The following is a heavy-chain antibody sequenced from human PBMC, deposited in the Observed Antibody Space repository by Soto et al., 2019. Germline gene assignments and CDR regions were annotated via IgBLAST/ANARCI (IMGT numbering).Heavy chain of an antibody. Sequence: ASVKVSCKASGYTFTGYYMHWVRQAPGQGLEWMGWINPNSSGTNYAQKFQGRVTMTRDTSISTAYMELSRLRSDDTAVYYCARDSYSSGWYSDYWGQGTLVTVSS. CDR2: INPNSSGT. D-gene: IGHD6-19*01. V-gene: IGHV1-2*02. CDR3: ARDSYSSGWYSDY. CDR1: GYTFTGYY. J-gene: IGHJ4*02.